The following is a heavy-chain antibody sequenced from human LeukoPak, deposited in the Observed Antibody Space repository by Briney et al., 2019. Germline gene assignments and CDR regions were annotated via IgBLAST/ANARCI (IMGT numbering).Heavy chain of an antibody. CDR2: IIPIFGTA. D-gene: IGHD3-16*01. Sequence: ASVKVSCKASGGTFSSYAISWVRQAPGQGLEWMGGIIPIFGTANYAQKFQGRVTITADESTSTAYMELSSLRSEDTAVYYCARDMTHAFDIWGQGTMVTVSS. J-gene: IGHJ3*02. CDR1: GGTFSSYA. CDR3: ARDMTHAFDI. V-gene: IGHV1-69*13.